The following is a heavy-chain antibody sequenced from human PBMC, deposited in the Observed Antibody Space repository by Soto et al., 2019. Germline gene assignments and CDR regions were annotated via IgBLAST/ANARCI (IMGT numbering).Heavy chain of an antibody. CDR1: GYTFTSYG. CDR2: ISAYNDNT. D-gene: IGHD3-16*02. V-gene: IGHV1-18*04. Sequence: QVQLVQSGAEVKKPGAAVKVSCKASGYTFTSYGISWVRQAPGQGLEWMGWISAYNDNTNYAQKFQGTVTMTMDTSTSTAYMELRSLRFDDTAVYYCARDGPVIPPRSWFDPWGQGTLVTVSS. J-gene: IGHJ5*02. CDR3: ARDGPVIPPRSWFDP.